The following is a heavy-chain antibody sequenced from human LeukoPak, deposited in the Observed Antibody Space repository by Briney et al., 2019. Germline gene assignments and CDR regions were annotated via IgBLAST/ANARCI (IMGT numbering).Heavy chain of an antibody. V-gene: IGHV4-39*01. CDR3: ASGYYYDSSGHYDY. J-gene: IGHJ4*02. CDR2: IYYSRST. CDR1: GGSISSSSYY. Sequence: SETLSLTCTVSGGSISSSSYYWGWIRQPPGKGLEWIGSIYYSRSTYYNPSLKSRVTISVDTSKNQFSLKLSSVTAADTAVYYCASGYYYDSSGHYDYWGQGTLVTVSS. D-gene: IGHD3-22*01.